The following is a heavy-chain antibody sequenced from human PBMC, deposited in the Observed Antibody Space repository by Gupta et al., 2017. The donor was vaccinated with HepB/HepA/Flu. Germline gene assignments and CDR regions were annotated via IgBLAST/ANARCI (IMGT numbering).Heavy chain of an antibody. V-gene: IGHV3-33*01. Sequence: QVQLVESGGGVVQPGRSLRLSCAASGFTFSSYGLHWVRQAAGKGLEVVAVIWYDGSNKYYADSVKGRFTISRDNSKNTLYLQMNSLRAEDTAVYYCARGDDSSGYYYYYYGMDVWGQGTTVTVSS. CDR2: IWYDGSNK. CDR3: ARGDDSSGYYYYYYGMDV. CDR1: GFTFSSYG. J-gene: IGHJ6*02. D-gene: IGHD3-22*01.